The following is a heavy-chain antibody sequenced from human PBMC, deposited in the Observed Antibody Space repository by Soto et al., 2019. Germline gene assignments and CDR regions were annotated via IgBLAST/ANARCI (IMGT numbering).Heavy chain of an antibody. CDR2: IYNSGST. CDR1: GGSISSYY. Sequence: SETLSLTCTVSGGSISSYYWSWIRQPPGKGLEWIGCIYNSGSTNYNPSLKSRVTISADTSKNQFSLKLSSVTAADTAVYFCATSPMAAAGKPYHFDYWGQGTLVTVSS. V-gene: IGHV4-59*01. J-gene: IGHJ4*02. CDR3: ATSPMAAAGKPYHFDY. D-gene: IGHD6-13*01.